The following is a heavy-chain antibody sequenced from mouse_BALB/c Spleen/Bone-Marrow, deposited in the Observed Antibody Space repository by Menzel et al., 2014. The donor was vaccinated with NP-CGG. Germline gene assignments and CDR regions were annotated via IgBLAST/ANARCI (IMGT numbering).Heavy chain of an antibody. CDR2: INPSTGYT. Sequence: VQGVESGAELAKPGASVKMSCKASGYTFTSYWMHWVKQRPGQGLEWIGYINPSTGYTEYNQKFKDKATLTADKSSSTAYMQLSSLISEDSAVYYCARERYAGYYFDYWGQGTTLTVSS. CDR1: GYTFTSYW. J-gene: IGHJ2*01. V-gene: IGHV1-7*01. D-gene: IGHD2-3*01. CDR3: ARERYAGYYFDY.